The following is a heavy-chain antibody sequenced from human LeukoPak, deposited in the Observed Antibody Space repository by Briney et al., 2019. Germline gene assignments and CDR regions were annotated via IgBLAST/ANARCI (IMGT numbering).Heavy chain of an antibody. CDR2: SYHSGST. CDR3: ARITGTTHFFIDY. D-gene: IGHD1-20*01. V-gene: IGHV4-38-2*02. Sequence: PSETLSLTCTVSGYSISSGYYWGWIRQPPGKGLEWIGSSYHSGSTYYNPSLKSRVTISVDTSKNQFSLKPSSVTAADTAVYYCARITGTTHFFIDYWGQGTLVTVSS. CDR1: GYSISSGYY. J-gene: IGHJ4*02.